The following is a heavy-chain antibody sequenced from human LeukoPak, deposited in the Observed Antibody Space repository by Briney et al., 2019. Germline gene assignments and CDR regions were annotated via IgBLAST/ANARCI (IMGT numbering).Heavy chain of an antibody. CDR1: GGTFSSYT. CDR3: AGPRCGVFAFDI. J-gene: IGHJ3*02. V-gene: IGHV1-69*02. Sequence: GASVKVSCKASGGTFSSYTISWVRQAPGQGLEWMGRIIPILGIANYAQKFRGRVTITADKSTSTAYMELSSLRSEDTAVYYCAGPRCGVFAFDIWGQGTMVTVSS. CDR2: IIPILGIA. D-gene: IGHD2-8*01.